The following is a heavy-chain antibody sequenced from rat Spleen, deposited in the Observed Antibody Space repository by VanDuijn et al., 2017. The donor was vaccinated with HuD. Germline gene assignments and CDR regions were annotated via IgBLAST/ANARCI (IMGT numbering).Heavy chain of an antibody. J-gene: IGHJ2*01. CDR1: GFSLTSHG. V-gene: IGHV2-70*01. CDR2: MWYDGGI. Sequence: QVQLKESGPGLVQPSQTLSLTCTVSGFSLTSHGVSWVRQPPGKGLEWMGRMWYDGGIDYNSAIKSRLSITRDTSKSQVFLKMNSLQTEDTAMYFCARGSVFFDYWGRGVMVTVSS. CDR3: ARGSVFFDY.